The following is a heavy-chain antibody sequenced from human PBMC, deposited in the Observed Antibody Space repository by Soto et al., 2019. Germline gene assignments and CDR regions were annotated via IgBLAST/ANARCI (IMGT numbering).Heavy chain of an antibody. CDR3: ARGYGSCSTSLYYHYGMDV. V-gene: IGHV4-31*03. Sequence: SETLSLTCTVSGGSISSGGYYWSWIRQHPGKGLEWIGYIYYSGSTYYNPSLKSRVTISVDTSKNQFSLKLSSVTAADTAVYYCARGYGSCSTSLYYHYGMDVWAQGTTVPVSS. J-gene: IGHJ6*02. CDR1: GGSISSGGYY. D-gene: IGHD3-10*01. CDR2: IYYSGST.